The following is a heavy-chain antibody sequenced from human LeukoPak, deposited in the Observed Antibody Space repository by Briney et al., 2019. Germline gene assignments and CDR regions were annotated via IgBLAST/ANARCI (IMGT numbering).Heavy chain of an antibody. CDR2: INPSGGST. V-gene: IGHV1-46*03. CDR1: GYTFTSCY. J-gene: IGHJ4*02. Sequence: ASVKVSCKASGYTFTSCYMHWVRQAPGQGLEWMGIINPSGGSTSYAQKFQGRVTMTRDTSTSTVYMELSSLRSEDTAVYYCASGGGIYYFDYWGQGTLVTVSS. CDR3: ASGGGIYYFDY. D-gene: IGHD2-15*01.